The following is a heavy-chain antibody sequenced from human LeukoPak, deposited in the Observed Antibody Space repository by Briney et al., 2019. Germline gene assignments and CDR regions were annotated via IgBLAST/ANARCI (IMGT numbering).Heavy chain of an antibody. CDR3: ARDTQLDSSGYYEDDY. D-gene: IGHD3-22*01. V-gene: IGHV3-30*03. Sequence: PGRSLRLSCAASGFTFSSYGMHWVRQAPGKGLEWVAVISYDGSNKYYADSVKGRFTISRDNAKNSLYLQMNSLRAEDTAVYYCARDTQLDSSGYYEDDYWGQGTLVTVSS. CDR2: ISYDGSNK. J-gene: IGHJ4*02. CDR1: GFTFSSYG.